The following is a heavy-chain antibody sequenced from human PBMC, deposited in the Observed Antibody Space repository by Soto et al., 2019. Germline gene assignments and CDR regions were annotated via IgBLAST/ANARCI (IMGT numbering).Heavy chain of an antibody. J-gene: IGHJ6*02. CDR3: VRADDGGDRDYYGLDV. CDR1: GGSISSDHYH. D-gene: IGHD4-17*01. V-gene: IGHV4-30-4*01. Sequence: QVQLQESGPGLVRPSQTLSLTCTVSGGSISSDHYHWTWIRQTPGKGLEGIGYIHYSGSVYYNSFLQSRVTMSVDTSQNLFSLKLSSVTAADTAVYFCVRADDGGDRDYYGLDVWGQGTTVTVSS. CDR2: IHYSGSV.